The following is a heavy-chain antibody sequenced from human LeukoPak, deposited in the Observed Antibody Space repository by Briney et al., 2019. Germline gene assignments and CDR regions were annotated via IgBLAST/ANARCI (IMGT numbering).Heavy chain of an antibody. CDR1: GYTFTSYD. CDR3: ARGRTWDVGATTGY. CDR2: MSPNSGNT. J-gene: IGHJ4*02. D-gene: IGHD1-26*01. Sequence: ASVKVSCKASGYTFTSYDINWVRQATGQGLEWMGWMSPNSGNTGYAQKFQGRVTMTRNTSISTAYMELSSLRSEDTAVYYCARGRTWDVGATTGYWGQGTLVTVSS. V-gene: IGHV1-8*01.